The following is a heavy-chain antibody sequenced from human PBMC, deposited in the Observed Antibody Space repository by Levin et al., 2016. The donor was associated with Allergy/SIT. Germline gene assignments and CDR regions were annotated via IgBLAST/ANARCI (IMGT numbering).Heavy chain of an antibody. CDR2: ISSVGSPT. CDR1: GFTFSNYE. J-gene: IGHJ4*02. V-gene: IGHV3-48*03. Sequence: GESLKISCAGSGFTFSNYEMNWVRQAPGKGPEWVSYISSVGSPTDYADSVKGRFTISRDNAKNTLYLQMNSPRAEDTAVYYCARDLYSSGWHSGYGYWGQGTLVTVSS. D-gene: IGHD6-19*01. CDR3: ARDLYSSGWHSGYGY.